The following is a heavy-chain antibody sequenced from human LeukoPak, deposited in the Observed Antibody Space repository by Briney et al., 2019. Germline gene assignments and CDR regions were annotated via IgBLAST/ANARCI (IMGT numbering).Heavy chain of an antibody. J-gene: IGHJ4*02. CDR1: GGSISSGDYY. V-gene: IGHV4-30-4*08. CDR3: ASYANDYSNYFDY. CDR2: IYQSGGT. Sequence: PSQTLSLTCTVSGGSISSGDYYWSWIRQPPGKGLEWIGYIYQSGGTYYNPSLKSRVTISVDRSKSQFSLKLSSVTAADTAVYYCASYANDYSNYFDYWGQGTLVTVSS. D-gene: IGHD4-11*01.